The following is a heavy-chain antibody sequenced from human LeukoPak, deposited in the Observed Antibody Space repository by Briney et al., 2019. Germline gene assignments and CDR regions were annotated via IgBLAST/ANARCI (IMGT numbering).Heavy chain of an antibody. V-gene: IGHV4-59*12. CDR3: ARDSYYYDFWSGYAFDI. J-gene: IGHJ3*02. CDR1: GGSISSYY. D-gene: IGHD3-3*01. Sequence: SETLSLTCTVSGGSISSYYWSWIRQPPGKGLEWIGYIYYSGSTNYNPSLKSRVTISVDTSKNQFSLKLSSVTAADTAVYYCARDSYYYDFWSGYAFDIWGQGTMVTVSS. CDR2: IYYSGST.